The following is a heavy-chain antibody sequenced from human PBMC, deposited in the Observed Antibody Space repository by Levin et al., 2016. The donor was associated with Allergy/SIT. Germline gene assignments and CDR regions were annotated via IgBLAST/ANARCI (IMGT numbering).Heavy chain of an antibody. CDR1: GYTFTGSY. CDR2: INPLRGGT. Sequence: ASVKVSCKASGYTFTGSYIHWVRQAPGQGLEWMGQINPLRGGTKYTQKFLGRVTMTRDTSINTAYMELTSLKSDDTAMYYCATYSTSDYYYGMDVWGQGTTVTVSS. D-gene: IGHD6-6*01. V-gene: IGHV1-2*06. CDR3: ATYSTSDYYYGMDV. J-gene: IGHJ6*02.